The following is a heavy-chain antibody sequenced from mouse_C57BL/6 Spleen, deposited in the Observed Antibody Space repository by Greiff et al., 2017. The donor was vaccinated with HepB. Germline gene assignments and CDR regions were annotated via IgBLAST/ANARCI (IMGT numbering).Heavy chain of an antibody. CDR1: GYTFTSYW. CDR2: IDPSDSYT. V-gene: IGHV1-50*01. J-gene: IGHJ3*01. Sequence: VQLQQPGAELVKPGASVKLSCKASGYTFTSYWMQWVTQRPGQGLEWIGKIDPSDSYTNYNQKFKGKATLTVDTSSSTAYMQLSSLTSEDSAVYYCARWLSLFAYWGQGTLVTVSA. CDR3: ARWLSLFAY. D-gene: IGHD2-2*01.